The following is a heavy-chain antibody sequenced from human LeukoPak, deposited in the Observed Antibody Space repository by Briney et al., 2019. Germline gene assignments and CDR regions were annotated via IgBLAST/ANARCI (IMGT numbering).Heavy chain of an antibody. D-gene: IGHD2-15*01. J-gene: IGHJ3*02. CDR2: IKQDGSEK. CDR3: ARLLKRYCSGGSCYFDDAFDI. CDR1: GFTFSSYW. V-gene: IGHV3-7*01. Sequence: GGSLRLSCAASGFTFSSYWMSWVRQAPGKGLEWVANIKQDGSEKYYVDSVKGRFTISRDNAKNSLYLQMNSLRAEDTAVYYCARLLKRYCSGGSCYFDDAFDIWGQGTMVTVSS.